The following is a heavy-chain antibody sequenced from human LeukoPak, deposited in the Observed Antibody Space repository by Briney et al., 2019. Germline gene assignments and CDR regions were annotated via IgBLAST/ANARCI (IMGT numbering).Heavy chain of an antibody. D-gene: IGHD2/OR15-2a*01. J-gene: IGHJ4*02. CDR2: ISRSGSSI. CDR3: ARDFRDRSMPVEY. V-gene: IGHV3-11*01. CDR1: GFTFSDYY. Sequence: PGGSLRLSCAASGFTFSDYYMSWIRQAPGTGLEWLSYISRSGSSIHYADSVTGRFTISRDNAKNSLDLQMNSLRVEDTAVYYCARDFRDRSMPVEYWGQGTLVSVSS.